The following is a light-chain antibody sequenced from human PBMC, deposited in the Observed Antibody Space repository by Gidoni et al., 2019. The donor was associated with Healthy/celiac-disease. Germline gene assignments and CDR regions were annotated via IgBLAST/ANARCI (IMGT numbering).Light chain of an antibody. CDR1: QSVSSSY. V-gene: IGKV3-20*01. CDR2: GAS. J-gene: IGKJ3*01. CDR3: QQYGSSRFT. Sequence: EIVLTQSPGTLSLSPGERATLSCRAGQSVSSSYLAWYQQKPGQAPRLLIYGASSRATGIPARFSGSGSGTDFTLTISRLEPEDFAVYYCQQYGSSRFTFGPGTKVDIK.